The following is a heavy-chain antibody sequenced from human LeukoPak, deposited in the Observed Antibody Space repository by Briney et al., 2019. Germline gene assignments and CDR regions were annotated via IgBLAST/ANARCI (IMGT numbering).Heavy chain of an antibody. J-gene: IGHJ4*02. Sequence: GGSLRLSCAASGFSFSSHGMHWVRQAPGKGLEWVAVIWEDETDKNYTDSVKGRFTISRDNAKNSLYLQMNSLRAEDTAVYYCARDDYYGSGSNGFYWGQGTLVTVSS. CDR3: ARDDYYGSGSNGFY. V-gene: IGHV3-33*01. CDR1: GFSFSSHG. D-gene: IGHD3-10*01. CDR2: IWEDETDK.